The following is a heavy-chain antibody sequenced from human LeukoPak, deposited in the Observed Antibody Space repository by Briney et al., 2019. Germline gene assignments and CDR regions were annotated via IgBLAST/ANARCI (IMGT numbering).Heavy chain of an antibody. D-gene: IGHD3-22*01. CDR1: GGSISSSSYY. CDR2: IYYSGSA. CDR3: ASGTYDSSGYYNLPFDY. Sequence: SETLSLTCTVSGGSISSSSYYWGWIRQPPGKGLEWIVSIYYSGSAYYNPSLKSRVTISVDTSKNQFSLKLSSVTAADTAVYYCASGTYDSSGYYNLPFDYWAREPWSPSPQ. J-gene: IGHJ4*02. V-gene: IGHV4-39*01.